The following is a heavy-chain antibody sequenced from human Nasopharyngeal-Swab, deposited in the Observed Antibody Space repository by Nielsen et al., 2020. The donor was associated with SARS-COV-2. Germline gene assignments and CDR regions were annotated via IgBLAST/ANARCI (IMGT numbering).Heavy chain of an antibody. Sequence: LTCAASGFTFSSYWMSWVRQAPGKGLEWVANIKQDGSEKYYVDSVKGRFTISRDNAKNSLYLQMNSLRAEDTAVYYCAKGAQWLVRDELDYWGQGTLVTVSS. J-gene: IGHJ4*02. D-gene: IGHD6-19*01. CDR3: AKGAQWLVRDELDY. CDR2: IKQDGSEK. V-gene: IGHV3-7*01. CDR1: GFTFSSYW.